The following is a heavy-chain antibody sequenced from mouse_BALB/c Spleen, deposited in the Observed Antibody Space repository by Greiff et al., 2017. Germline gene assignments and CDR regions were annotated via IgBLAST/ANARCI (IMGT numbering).Heavy chain of an antibody. CDR2: ISYSGST. Sequence: EVKLMESGPSLVKPSQTLSLTCSVTGDSITSGYWNWIRKFPGNKLEYMGYISYSGSTYYNPSLKSRISITRDTSKNQYYLQLNSVTTEDTATYYCARWDWDALYFDYWGQGTTLTVSS. CDR1: GDSITSGY. CDR3: ARWDWDALYFDY. D-gene: IGHD4-1*01. J-gene: IGHJ2*01. V-gene: IGHV3-8*02.